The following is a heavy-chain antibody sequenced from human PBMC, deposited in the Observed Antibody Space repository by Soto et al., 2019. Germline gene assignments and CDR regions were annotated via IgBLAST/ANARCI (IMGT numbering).Heavy chain of an antibody. J-gene: IGHJ4*02. Sequence: ASVKVSCKASGYTFTGYYMHWLRQAPGQGLEWVGWINPNSGGTNYAQKFQGWVTMTRDTSISTAYMELSRLRSDDTAVYYCARARPWGSSGYPYFDYWGQGTLVTVSS. CDR2: INPNSGGT. V-gene: IGHV1-2*04. CDR3: ARARPWGSSGYPYFDY. CDR1: GYTFTGYY. D-gene: IGHD3-22*01.